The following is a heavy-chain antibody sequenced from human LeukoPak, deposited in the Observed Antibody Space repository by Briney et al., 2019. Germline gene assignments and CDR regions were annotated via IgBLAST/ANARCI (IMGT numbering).Heavy chain of an antibody. CDR1: GASISGGTYY. CDR2: IYYTGST. J-gene: IGHJ5*02. CDR3: AGCIAVAGTRLNWFDP. Sequence: PSETLSLTCSVSGASISGGTYYWGWIRQPPGKGLEWIGSIYYTGSTYYNPSLKSRVTISVDTSKNQFSLKLSSVTAADTAVYYCAGCIAVAGTRLNWFDPWGQGTLVTVSS. D-gene: IGHD6-19*01. V-gene: IGHV4-39*01.